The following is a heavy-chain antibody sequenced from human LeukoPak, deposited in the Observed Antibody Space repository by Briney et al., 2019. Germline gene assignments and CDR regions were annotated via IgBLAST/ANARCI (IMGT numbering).Heavy chain of an antibody. CDR1: GGSFSGYY. D-gene: IGHD2-15*01. J-gene: IGHJ6*03. V-gene: IGHV4-34*01. CDR3: ARGVVAATFYYYMDV. Sequence: PSEALSLTCAVYGGSFSGYYWSWIRQPPGKGLEWIGEINHSGSTNYNPSLKRRVTISVDTSKNQFSLKLSSVTAADTAVYYCARGVVAATFYYYMDVWGKGTMVTVSS. CDR2: INHSGST.